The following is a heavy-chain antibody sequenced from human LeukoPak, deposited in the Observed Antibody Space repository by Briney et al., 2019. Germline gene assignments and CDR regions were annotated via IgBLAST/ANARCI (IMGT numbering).Heavy chain of an antibody. Sequence: GGSLRLSCVTSGFNFCDSRMTWVRQAPGKGLQWVANVNRDGTEKHFLDSVEGRFTISRDNAKKSLYLQMSSLRPQDTAVYFCVRGDWYFESWGQGTLVTVSS. D-gene: IGHD2-21*01. CDR1: GFNFCDSR. CDR2: VNRDGTEK. CDR3: VRGDWYFES. J-gene: IGHJ4*02. V-gene: IGHV3-7*04.